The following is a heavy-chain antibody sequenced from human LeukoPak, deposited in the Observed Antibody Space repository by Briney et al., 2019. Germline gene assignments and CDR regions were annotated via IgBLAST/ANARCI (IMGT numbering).Heavy chain of an antibody. J-gene: IGHJ4*02. Sequence: GGSLRLSCEASGFTFSRYWMHWVRQAPGKGLVWVSRVNNDGSGTNYADSVKGRFIISRDNAKGTLYLQMSSLRAEDTAVYYCAREGDVVDTIGSFDYWGQGTLVTVSS. CDR3: AREGDVVDTIGSFDY. CDR2: VNNDGSGT. D-gene: IGHD5-12*01. V-gene: IGHV3-74*01. CDR1: GFTFSRYW.